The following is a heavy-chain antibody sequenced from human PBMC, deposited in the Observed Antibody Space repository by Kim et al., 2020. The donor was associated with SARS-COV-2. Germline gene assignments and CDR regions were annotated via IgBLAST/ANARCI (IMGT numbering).Heavy chain of an antibody. CDR2: ISSSSSYI. J-gene: IGHJ4*02. D-gene: IGHD3-10*01. CDR3: ARVFLLFRGEDY. CDR1: GFTFSSYS. Sequence: GGSLRLSCAASGFTFSSYSMNWVRQAPGKGLEWVSSISSSSSYIYYADSVKGRFTISRDNAKNSLYLQMNSLRAEDTAVYYCARVFLLFRGEDYWGQGTLVTVSS. V-gene: IGHV3-21*01.